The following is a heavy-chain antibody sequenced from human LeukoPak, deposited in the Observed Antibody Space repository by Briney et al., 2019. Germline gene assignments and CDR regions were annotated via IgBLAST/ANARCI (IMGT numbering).Heavy chain of an antibody. J-gene: IGHJ5*01. V-gene: IGHV3-7*01. CDR2: IKPDGSEQ. Sequence: PGGSLRLSCAASGFTFSDYYMSWVRQAPGEGLDWVAAIKPDGSEQYYVDSVKGRFTISRDNAKNSLSLQMNSLRAEDTALYYCARGEKSGVAYTNWLDSWGQGTLVPVSS. CDR3: ARGEKSGVAYTNWLDS. CDR1: GFTFSDYY. D-gene: IGHD3-3*01.